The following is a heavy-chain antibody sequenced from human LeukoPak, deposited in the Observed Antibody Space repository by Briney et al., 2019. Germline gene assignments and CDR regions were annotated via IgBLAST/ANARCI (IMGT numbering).Heavy chain of an antibody. CDR3: AELGITMIGGV. CDR1: GFTFSSYS. J-gene: IGHJ6*04. D-gene: IGHD3-10*02. Sequence: GGSLRLSCAASGFTFSSYSMNWVRQAPGEGLGWVSSISSSSSYIYYADSVKGRFTISRDNAKNSLYLQMNSLRAEDTAVYYCAELGITMIGGVWGKGTTVTISS. CDR2: ISSSSSYI. V-gene: IGHV3-21*01.